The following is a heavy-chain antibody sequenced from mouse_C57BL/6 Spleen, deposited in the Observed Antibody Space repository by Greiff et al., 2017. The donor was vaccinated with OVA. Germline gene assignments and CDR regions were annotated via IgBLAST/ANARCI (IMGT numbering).Heavy chain of an antibody. CDR1: GFTFSDYG. CDR2: ISSGSSTI. CDR3: SRARAWFAY. Sequence: DVMLVESGGGLVKPGGSLKLSCAASGFTFSDYGMHWVRQAPEKGLEWVAYISSGSSTIYYADTVKGRFTISRDNAKNTLFLQMTSLRSEDTTMYYCSRARAWFAYWGQGTLVTVSA. J-gene: IGHJ3*01. V-gene: IGHV5-17*01.